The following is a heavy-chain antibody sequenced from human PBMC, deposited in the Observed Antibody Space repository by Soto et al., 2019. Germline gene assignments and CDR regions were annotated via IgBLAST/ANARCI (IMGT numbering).Heavy chain of an antibody. CDR1: GSDFSTYS. J-gene: IGHJ6*02. CDR3: ARLYYDYV. Sequence: VGSLRLSCRASGSDFSTYSMNWVRQAPGQGLEWIAYVSLDSDSIQYADSVKGRFTISRDDAENSLYLQMDSLRDADTATYYCARLYYDYVWGQGTTVTVSS. CDR2: VSLDSDSI. D-gene: IGHD3-3*01. V-gene: IGHV3-48*02.